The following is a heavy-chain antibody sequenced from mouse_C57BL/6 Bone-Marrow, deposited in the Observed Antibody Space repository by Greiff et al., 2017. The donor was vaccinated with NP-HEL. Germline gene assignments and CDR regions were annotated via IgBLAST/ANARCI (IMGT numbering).Heavy chain of an antibody. CDR2: LDPSDSYT. D-gene: IGHD4-1*01. Sequence: QVQLQQPGAELVMPGASVKLSCKASGYTFTSYWMHWVKQRPGQGLEWIGELDPSDSYTNYNQKLKGKSTLTVDKSSSTAYMQLSSLTSEDSAVYYCAREGELGPYWGQGTTLTVSS. J-gene: IGHJ2*01. CDR3: AREGELGPY. CDR1: GYTFTSYW. V-gene: IGHV1-69*01.